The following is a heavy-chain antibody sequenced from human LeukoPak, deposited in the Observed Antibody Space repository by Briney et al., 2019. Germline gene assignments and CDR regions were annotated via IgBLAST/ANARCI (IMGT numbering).Heavy chain of an antibody. D-gene: IGHD6-13*01. CDR2: IDPSGGST. V-gene: IGHV1-46*01. J-gene: IGHJ4*02. CDR1: GYTFTSYY. CDR3: ARGNSSSWQLDY. Sequence: GASVKVSCMASGYTFTSYYMHWVRQAPGQGLEWMGVIDPSGGSTSYAQKFQGRVTMTRDTSTSTVYMELSSLRSEDTAVYYCARGNSSSWQLDYWGQGTLVTVSS.